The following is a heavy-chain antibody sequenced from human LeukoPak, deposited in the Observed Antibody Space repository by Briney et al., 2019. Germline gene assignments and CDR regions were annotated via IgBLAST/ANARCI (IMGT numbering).Heavy chain of an antibody. J-gene: IGHJ4*02. D-gene: IGHD6-13*01. CDR1: GFTFSSYA. Sequence: GRSLRLSCAASGFTFSSYAMHWVRQAPGKGLEWVAVISYDGSNKYYADSVKGRFTISRDNAKNSLYLQMNSLRAEDTAVYYCAREASYSSSWATFDFWGQGILVTVSS. CDR2: ISYDGSNK. CDR3: AREASYSSSWATFDF. V-gene: IGHV3-30*04.